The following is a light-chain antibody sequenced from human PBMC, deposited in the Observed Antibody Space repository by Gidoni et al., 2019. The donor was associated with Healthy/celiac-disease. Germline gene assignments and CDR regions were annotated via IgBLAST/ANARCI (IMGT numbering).Light chain of an antibody. J-gene: IGKJ1*01. V-gene: IGKV1-5*01. CDR2: DAS. CDR1: QSISSW. CDR3: QQYNSYWPWT. Sequence: DIQMTQSPSTLSASVGDRVTITCRASQSISSWLAWYQQKPGKAPKLLIYDASSLESGVPSRFSGSGSGTEFTLTISSLQPDVFATYYCQQYNSYWPWTFGQGTKVEIK.